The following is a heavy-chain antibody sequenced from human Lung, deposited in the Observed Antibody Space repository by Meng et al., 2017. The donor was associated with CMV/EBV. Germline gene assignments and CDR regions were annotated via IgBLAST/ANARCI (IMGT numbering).Heavy chain of an antibody. V-gene: IGHV3-66*02. D-gene: IGHD5-12*01. J-gene: IGHJ4*02. Sequence: GEXXKISCAASGFTVSSNYMSWVRQAPGKGLEWVSVLYSGGSTYYADSVKGRFTISRDNSKNTLYLQMNSLRAEDTAVYYCAREMGLREDYWGPGKLV. CDR2: LYSGGST. CDR1: GFTVSSNY. CDR3: AREMGLREDY.